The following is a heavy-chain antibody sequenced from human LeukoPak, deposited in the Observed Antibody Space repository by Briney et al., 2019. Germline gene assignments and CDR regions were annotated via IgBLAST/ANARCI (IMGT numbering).Heavy chain of an antibody. CDR1: GFTFSDYY. J-gene: IGHJ6*02. CDR3: ARVKKKYSSSWYALGDYYYGMDV. CDR2: ISSSGSTI. D-gene: IGHD6-13*01. Sequence: GGSLRLSCAAPGFTFSDYYMSWIRQAPGKGLEWVSYISSSGSTIYYADSVKGRFTISRDNAKNSLYLQMNSLRAEDTAVYYCARVKKKYSSSWYALGDYYYGMDVWGQGTTVTVSS. V-gene: IGHV3-11*01.